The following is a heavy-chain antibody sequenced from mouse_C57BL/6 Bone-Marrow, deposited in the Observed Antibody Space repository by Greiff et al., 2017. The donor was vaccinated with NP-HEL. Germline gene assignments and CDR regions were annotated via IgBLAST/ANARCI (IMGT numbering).Heavy chain of an antibody. CDR2: INPYNGGT. D-gene: IGHD1-1*01. CDR1: GYTFTDYY. CDR3: AREDYYCSSSYYYAMDY. V-gene: IGHV1-19*01. J-gene: IGHJ4*01. Sequence: EVQLQQSGPVLVKPGASVKMSCKASGYTFTDYYMNWVKQSHGKSLEWIGVINPYNGGTSSNQKFKGKATLTVDKSSSTAYMELNSLTSEDSAVYYCAREDYYCSSSYYYAMDYWGQGTSVTVSS.